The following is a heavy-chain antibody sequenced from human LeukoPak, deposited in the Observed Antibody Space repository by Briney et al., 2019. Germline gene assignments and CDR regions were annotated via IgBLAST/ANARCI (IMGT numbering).Heavy chain of an antibody. CDR3: ALYYYDSSGYFDY. CDR2: IRYDGSNK. V-gene: IGHV3-30*02. CDR1: GFTFSSYG. D-gene: IGHD3-22*01. Sequence: GGSLRLSCAASGFTFSSYGMHWVRQAPGKGLEWVAFIRYDGSNKYYADSVKGRFTISRDNSKNTLYLQMNSLRAEDTAVYYCALYYYDSSGYFDYWGQGTLVTVSS. J-gene: IGHJ4*02.